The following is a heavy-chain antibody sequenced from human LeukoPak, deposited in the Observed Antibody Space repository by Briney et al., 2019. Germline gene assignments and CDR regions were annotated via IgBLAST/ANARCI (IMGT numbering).Heavy chain of an antibody. Sequence: ASVKVSCKASGYTFTSYGISWVRQAPGQGLEWMGWISAYNGNTNYAQKLQGRVTMTTDTSMSTAYMELRSLRSDDTAVYYCARGRLLWFGDSGYYFDYWGQGTLVTVSS. D-gene: IGHD3-10*01. V-gene: IGHV1-18*01. CDR3: ARGRLLWFGDSGYYFDY. J-gene: IGHJ4*02. CDR1: GYTFTSYG. CDR2: ISAYNGNT.